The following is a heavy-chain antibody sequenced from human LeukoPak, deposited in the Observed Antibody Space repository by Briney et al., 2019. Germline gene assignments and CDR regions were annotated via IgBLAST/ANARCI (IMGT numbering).Heavy chain of an antibody. J-gene: IGHJ3*02. CDR2: SDWNSGSV. CDR1: GFPFNSYS. V-gene: IGHV3-9*01. D-gene: IGHD5-24*01. Sequence: GGSLRLSCAASGFPFNSYSMNWVRQAPGKGLEWVSGSDWNSGSVGYADSVKGRFTISRDNVKNSLSLQMNGLRAEDTALYYCAKDRKSRDLDSLDIWGQGTMVTVSS. CDR3: AKDRKSRDLDSLDI.